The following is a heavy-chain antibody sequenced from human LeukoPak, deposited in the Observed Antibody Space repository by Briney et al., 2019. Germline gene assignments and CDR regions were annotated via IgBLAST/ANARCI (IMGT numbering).Heavy chain of an antibody. Sequence: SETLSVTCTVSGGSISSSSYYWGWIRQPPGKGLEWIGSIYYSGSTYYNPSLKSRVTISVDTSKNQFSLKLSSVTAADTAVYYCASQHSSGWYVPDYWGQGTLVTVSS. D-gene: IGHD6-19*01. CDR1: GGSISSSSYY. J-gene: IGHJ4*02. V-gene: IGHV4-39*01. CDR3: ASQHSSGWYVPDY. CDR2: IYYSGST.